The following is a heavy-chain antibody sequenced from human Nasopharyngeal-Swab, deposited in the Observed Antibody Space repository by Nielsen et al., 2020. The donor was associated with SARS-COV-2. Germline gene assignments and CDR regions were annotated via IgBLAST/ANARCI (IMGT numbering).Heavy chain of an antibody. CDR1: GFTFSSYS. V-gene: IGHV3-21*04. Sequence: GESLKISCASSGFTFSSYSMNWVRQAPGKGLEWVSSISSSSSYIYYADSVKGRFTISRDNAKNSLYLQMNSLRAEDTAFYYCARRDTYWFFDLWGRGTLVSVSS. J-gene: IGHJ2*01. CDR2: ISSSSSYI. CDR3: ARRDTYWFFDL.